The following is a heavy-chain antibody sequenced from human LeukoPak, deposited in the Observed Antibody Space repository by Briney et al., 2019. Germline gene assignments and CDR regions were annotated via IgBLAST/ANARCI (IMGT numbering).Heavy chain of an antibody. V-gene: IGHV1-24*01. CDR1: GYTLTELS. J-gene: IGHJ2*01. D-gene: IGHD3-10*01. CDR2: FDPEDGET. CDR3: ARGAMVRAPFDL. Sequence: ASVKVSCKVSGYTLTELSMHWVRQAPGKGLEWMGGFDPEDGETIYAQKFQGRVTMTEDTSTDTAYMELSSLRSEDTAVYYCARGAMVRAPFDLWGRGTLVTVSS.